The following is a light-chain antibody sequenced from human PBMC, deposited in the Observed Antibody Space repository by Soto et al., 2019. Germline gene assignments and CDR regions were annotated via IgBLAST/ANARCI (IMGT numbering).Light chain of an antibody. J-gene: IGKJ1*01. CDR3: QQYDASVPWT. CDR1: QSVSGNS. V-gene: IGKV3-20*01. CDR2: GVS. Sequence: EIVLTQSPGTLSLSPGERATLSCRASQSVSGNSLAWYQQKPGQAPRLLIYGVSNRATGIPDRFSGSGSGTDFTLTISRLEPEDSAVYHCQQYDASVPWTFGQGTTVEV.